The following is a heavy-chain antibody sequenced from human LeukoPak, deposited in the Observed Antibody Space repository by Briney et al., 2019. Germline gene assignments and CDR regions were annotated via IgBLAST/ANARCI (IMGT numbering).Heavy chain of an antibody. CDR2: LVYDARS. V-gene: IGHV3-33*08. CDR3: ARDLSAAFDF. D-gene: IGHD6-19*01. Sequence: GGSLRLSCAASGFTFSSYTMNWVRQAPGKGLGWVARLVYDARSDYANSVKGRFSISRDDSKNTLFLDMSNLRVEDTALYYCARDLSAAFDFWGQGVLVTVSS. CDR1: GFTFSSYT. J-gene: IGHJ4*02.